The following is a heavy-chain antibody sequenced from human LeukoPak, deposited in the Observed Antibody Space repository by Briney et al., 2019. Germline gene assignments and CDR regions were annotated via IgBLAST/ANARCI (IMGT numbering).Heavy chain of an antibody. CDR2: IKQDGSEK. Sequence: GESLRLSCAASGFTFSSYWMSWVRQAPGKGLEWVANIKQDGSEKYYVDSVKGRFTISRDNAKNSLYLQMNSLRAEDTAVYYCARAGMYYDFWSGYLYYFDYWGQGTLVTVSS. J-gene: IGHJ4*02. CDR1: GFTFSSYW. CDR3: ARAGMYYDFWSGYLYYFDY. V-gene: IGHV3-7*01. D-gene: IGHD3-3*01.